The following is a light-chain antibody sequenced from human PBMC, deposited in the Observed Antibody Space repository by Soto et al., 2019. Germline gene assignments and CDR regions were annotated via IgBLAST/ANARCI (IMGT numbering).Light chain of an antibody. CDR2: ATS. V-gene: IGKV1-6*01. Sequence: AIQMTQSPSSLSASVGDRVIITCRASQGIGTELGWYQQKPGKAPNLLIYATSNLQSGVPQRFSGSGSGTDFTFTIRSLQPEDTATYYCQQYNNLPPFTFGPGTKVDIK. CDR1: QGIGTE. J-gene: IGKJ3*01. CDR3: QQYNNLPPFT.